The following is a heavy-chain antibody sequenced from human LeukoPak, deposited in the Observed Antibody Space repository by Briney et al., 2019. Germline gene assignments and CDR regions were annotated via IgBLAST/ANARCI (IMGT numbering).Heavy chain of an antibody. J-gene: IGHJ4*02. V-gene: IGHV1-2*02. D-gene: IGHD6-19*01. CDR3: ASPSGYSSGWYAVR. CDR1: GYTFTGYY. CDR2: INPNSGGT. Sequence: ASVKVSCKASGYTFTGYYMHWVRQAPGQGLEWMGWINPNSGGTNYAQKFQGRVTMTRDTSISTAYMELSRLRSDDTAVYYCASPSGYSSGWYAVRWGQGTLVTVSS.